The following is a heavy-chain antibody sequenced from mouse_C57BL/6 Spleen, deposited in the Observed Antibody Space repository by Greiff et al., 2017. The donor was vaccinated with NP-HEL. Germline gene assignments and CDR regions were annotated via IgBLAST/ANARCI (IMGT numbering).Heavy chain of an antibody. CDR3: ARSLDSAYYAMDY. D-gene: IGHD3-2*02. J-gene: IGHJ4*01. CDR1: GYTFTDYY. CDR2: IYPGSGNT. V-gene: IGHV1-76*01. Sequence: QVQLKQSGAELVRPGASVKLSCKASGYTFTDYYINWVKQRPGQGLEWIARIYPGSGNTYYNEKFKGKATLTAEKSSSTAYMQLSSLTSEDSAVYFCARSLDSAYYAMDYWGQGTSVTVSS.